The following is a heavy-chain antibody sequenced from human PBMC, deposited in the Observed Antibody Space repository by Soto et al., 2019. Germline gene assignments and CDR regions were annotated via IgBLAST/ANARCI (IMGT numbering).Heavy chain of an antibody. J-gene: IGHJ6*02. V-gene: IGHV3-30*19. CDR1: GFTFSNHW. Sequence: GGSLRLSCAASGFTFSNHWMNWVRQVPGRGMEWVAVISYDGSNKYYADSVKGRFTISRDNSKNTLYLQMNSLRAEDTAVYYCARTRRVGATPYGMDVWGQGTTVTVSS. CDR2: ISYDGSNK. D-gene: IGHD1-26*01. CDR3: ARTRRVGATPYGMDV.